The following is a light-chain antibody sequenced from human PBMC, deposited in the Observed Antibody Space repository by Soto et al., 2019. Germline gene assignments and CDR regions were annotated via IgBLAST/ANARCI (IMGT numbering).Light chain of an antibody. V-gene: IGLV2-14*01. CDR2: DVS. Sequence: QSALPQPASVSGSPGQSITISCTGTSSDVGGYNYVSWYQQHPGKAPKLMIYDVSNRPSGVSNRFSGSKSGNTASLTISGLQAEDAADYYCSSYTSSSRVFGGGTKLTVL. CDR1: SSDVGGYNY. CDR3: SSYTSSSRV. J-gene: IGLJ2*01.